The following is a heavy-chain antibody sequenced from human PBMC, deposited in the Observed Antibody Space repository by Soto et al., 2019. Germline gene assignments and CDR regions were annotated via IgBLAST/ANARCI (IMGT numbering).Heavy chain of an antibody. Sequence: AASVKVSCKASGFTFTTLVVLWVRQARGHPLEWIGWIVVGSGNTNYAQKYQERVTITRDMSTGTAYMELSSLTSEDTAVYYCARHKYHSSGPSAYWGQGTLVTVSS. CDR1: GFTFTTLV. D-gene: IGHD3-22*01. CDR3: ARHKYHSSGPSAY. J-gene: IGHJ4*02. CDR2: IVVGSGNT. V-gene: IGHV1-58*01.